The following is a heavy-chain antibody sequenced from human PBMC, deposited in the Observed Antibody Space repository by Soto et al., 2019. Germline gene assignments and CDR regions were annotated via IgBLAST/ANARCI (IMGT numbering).Heavy chain of an antibody. V-gene: IGHV3-23*01. Sequence: GGSRRLSCAVSGFTFTSYAMTGGRQAPGKGLEWVSAISGSGGSEFYADSVKGRFTISRDNSKNTLYLQMKSLRAEDTALYYCAKGDTTMITDYYAMDVWGQGTTVTVSS. CDR2: ISGSGGSE. CDR1: GFTFTSYA. J-gene: IGHJ6*02. CDR3: AKGDTTMITDYYAMDV. D-gene: IGHD5-18*01.